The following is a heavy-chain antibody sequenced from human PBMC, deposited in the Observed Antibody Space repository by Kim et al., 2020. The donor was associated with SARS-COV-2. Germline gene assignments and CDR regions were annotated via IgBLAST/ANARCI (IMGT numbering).Heavy chain of an antibody. V-gene: IGHV4-34*01. CDR2: INHSGST. D-gene: IGHD3-3*01. Sequence: SETLSLTCAVYGGSFSGYYWSWIRQPPGKGLEWIGEINHSGSTNYNPSLKSRVTISVDTSKNQFSLKLSSVTAADTAVYYCASESTLGAAWAFDIWGQGTMVTVSS. CDR3: ASESTLGAAWAFDI. J-gene: IGHJ3*02. CDR1: GGSFSGYY.